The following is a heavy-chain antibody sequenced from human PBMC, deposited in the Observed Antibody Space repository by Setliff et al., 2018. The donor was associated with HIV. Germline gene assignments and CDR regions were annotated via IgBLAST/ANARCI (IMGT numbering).Heavy chain of an antibody. CDR3: ARAAAGNTGPFDL. Sequence: PSETLSLTCTVSDSGTYYWSCIRQPAGKGLEWIGRVSSRGDTNYNPSLKSRVTMSVDTSKNQFSLKLTSVTASDTAVYYCARAAAGNTGPFDLWGQGSPVTVSS. D-gene: IGHD4-17*01. CDR2: VSSRGDT. V-gene: IGHV4-4*07. CDR1: DSGTYY. J-gene: IGHJ4*02.